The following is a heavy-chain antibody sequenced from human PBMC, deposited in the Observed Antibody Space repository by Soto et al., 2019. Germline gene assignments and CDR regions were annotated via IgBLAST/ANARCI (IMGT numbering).Heavy chain of an antibody. D-gene: IGHD2-15*01. J-gene: IGHJ4*02. CDR3: ARCDCSGNICYSANSRSDY. Sequence: GSLRLSCVASGFTFSSFNMNWVRQAPGKGLEWVSSISSRSSHIFYADSVRGRFTISRDNNENSLYLQMNSLRAEDTAVYYCARCDCSGNICYSANSRSDYWGQGTLVTVSS. V-gene: IGHV3-21*01. CDR2: ISSRSSHI. CDR1: GFTFSSFN.